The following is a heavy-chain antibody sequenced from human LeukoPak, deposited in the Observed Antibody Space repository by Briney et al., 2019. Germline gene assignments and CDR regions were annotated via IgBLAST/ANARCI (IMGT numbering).Heavy chain of an antibody. CDR2: IIPIYWTA. J-gene: IGHJ4*02. V-gene: IGHV1-69*01. CDR1: VGTLSSYA. Sequence: SVKVSCXASVGTLSSYAISWVRQARGQGREWMGGIIPIYWTANYAQKFQDRVTITADEYTRTAYLELSSLRSEDTAVYYCAREGLDYWGQGTLVTVSS. CDR3: AREGLDY.